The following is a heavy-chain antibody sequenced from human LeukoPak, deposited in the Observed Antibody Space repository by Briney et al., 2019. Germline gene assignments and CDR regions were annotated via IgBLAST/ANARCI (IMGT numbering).Heavy chain of an antibody. V-gene: IGHV4-59*01. CDR2: IYYSGST. Sequence: PSETLSLTCTVSGGSISSYYWSWIRQPPGKGLEWIGYIYYSGSTNYNPSLKSRVTISVDTSKNQFSLKLSSVTAADTAVYYRARDPGSYDFWSGYFPYGMDVWGQGTTVTVSS. CDR1: GGSISSYY. J-gene: IGHJ6*02. D-gene: IGHD3-3*01. CDR3: ARDPGSYDFWSGYFPYGMDV.